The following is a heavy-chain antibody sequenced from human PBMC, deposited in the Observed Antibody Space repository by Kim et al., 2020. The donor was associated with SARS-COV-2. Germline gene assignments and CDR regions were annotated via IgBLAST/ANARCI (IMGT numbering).Heavy chain of an antibody. CDR3: AKSGRGYSGYDFFVY. J-gene: IGHJ4*01. CDR1: GFTFSSYG. CDR2: IWYDGSTK. D-gene: IGHD5-12*01. V-gene: IGHV3-33*06. Sequence: GGSLRLSCAASGFTFSSYGMHWVRQAPGKGLEWVADIWYDGSTKYYADSVKGRFTISRDNSKNTLYLQMNSLRAEDTAVYYCAKSGRGYSGYDFFVYWG.